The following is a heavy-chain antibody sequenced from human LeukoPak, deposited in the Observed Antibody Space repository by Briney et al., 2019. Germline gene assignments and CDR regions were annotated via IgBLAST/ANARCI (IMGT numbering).Heavy chain of an antibody. CDR3: ARLHDGYIDY. V-gene: IGHV4-61*01. D-gene: IGHD6-13*01. CDR1: GGSVSSGSYY. J-gene: IGHJ4*02. Sequence: SETLSLTCTVSGGSVSSGSYYWSWIRQPPGKGLEWIGYIYYSGSTNYNPSLKSRVTISVDTSKNQFSLKLSSVTAADTAVYYCARLHDGYIDYWGQGTLVTVSS. CDR2: IYYSGST.